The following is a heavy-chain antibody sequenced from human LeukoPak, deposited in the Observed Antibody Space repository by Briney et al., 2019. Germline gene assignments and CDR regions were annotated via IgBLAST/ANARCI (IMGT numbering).Heavy chain of an antibody. CDR3: ARGWGYYYDSSGYPPDY. D-gene: IGHD3-22*01. CDR1: GGSFSGYY. V-gene: IGHV4-34*01. CDR2: INHSGST. J-gene: IGHJ4*02. Sequence: SETLSLTCAVYGGSFSGYYWSWIRQPPGKGLEWIGEINHSGSTNYNPSLKSRVTISVDTSKNQFSLKLSPVTAADTAVYYCARGWGYYYDSSGYPPDYWAREPWSPSPQ.